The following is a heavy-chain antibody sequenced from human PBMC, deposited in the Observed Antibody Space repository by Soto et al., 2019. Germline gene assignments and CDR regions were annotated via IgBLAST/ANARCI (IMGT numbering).Heavy chain of an antibody. CDR2: ISYDGSNK. V-gene: IGHV3-30*18. CDR1: GFTFSSYG. CDR3: AKGGGSGWHGDWFDP. Sequence: GSLRLSCAASGFTFSSYGMHWVRQAPGKGLEWVAVISYDGSNKYYADSVKGRFTISRDNSKNTLYLQMNSLRAEDTAVYYCAKGGGSGWHGDWFDPWGQGTLVTVSS. D-gene: IGHD6-19*01. J-gene: IGHJ5*02.